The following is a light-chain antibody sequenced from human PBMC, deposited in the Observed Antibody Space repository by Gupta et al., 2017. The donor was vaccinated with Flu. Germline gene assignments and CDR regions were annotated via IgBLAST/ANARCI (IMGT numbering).Light chain of an antibody. CDR3: QQYGSSPPYS. J-gene: IGKJ2*03. Sequence: EIVLTQSPGTLSLSPGERATLSCRARQSVSSSYLAWYQQKPGQAPRLLIYGASSRATGIPDRFSGSGSGTDFTLTISRREPEDFAVYYCQQYGSSPPYSFGQGTKLEIK. CDR1: QSVSSSY. CDR2: GAS. V-gene: IGKV3-20*01.